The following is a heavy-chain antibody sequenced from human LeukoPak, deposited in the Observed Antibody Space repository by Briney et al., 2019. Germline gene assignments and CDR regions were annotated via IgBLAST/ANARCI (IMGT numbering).Heavy chain of an antibody. Sequence: ASVNVSCKVSGYTLTELSMHWVRQAPGKGLEWMGGLDPEDGETIYAQKFQGRVTMTEDTSTDTAYMELSSLRSEDTAVYYCATGDSDETFRFDYWGQGTLVTVSS. CDR3: ATGDSDETFRFDY. CDR2: LDPEDGET. CDR1: GYTLTELS. D-gene: IGHD3-16*01. J-gene: IGHJ4*02. V-gene: IGHV1-24*01.